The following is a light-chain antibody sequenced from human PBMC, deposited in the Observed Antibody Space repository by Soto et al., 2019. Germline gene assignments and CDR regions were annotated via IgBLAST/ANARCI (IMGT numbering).Light chain of an antibody. CDR1: QSVSASY. CDR2: GAS. J-gene: IGKJ2*01. CDR3: QHYNYWPYT. Sequence: DIVLTQSPDTLSLSPGERATLSCRASQSVSASYLAWYQKKLGQAPRLLIYGASSRATGIPDRFSGSGSGTDFTLTISSLQSEDFAVYYCQHYNYWPYTFGQGTKVDIK. V-gene: IGKV3-20*01.